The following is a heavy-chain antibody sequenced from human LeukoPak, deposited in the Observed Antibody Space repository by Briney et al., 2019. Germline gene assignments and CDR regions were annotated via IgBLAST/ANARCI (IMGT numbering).Heavy chain of an antibody. J-gene: IGHJ3*02. Sequence: GGSLRLSCAASGFTVSSNYMNWVRQAPGKGLEWSSDIYSGGSTYYADSVKGRFTICRDNSKDTLYLQMNSLRAADTAVYYCARDRAAGYANAFDIWGQGTMVTVSS. CDR2: IYSGGST. CDR1: GFTVSSNY. CDR3: ARDRAAGYANAFDI. D-gene: IGHD6-25*01. V-gene: IGHV3-66*01.